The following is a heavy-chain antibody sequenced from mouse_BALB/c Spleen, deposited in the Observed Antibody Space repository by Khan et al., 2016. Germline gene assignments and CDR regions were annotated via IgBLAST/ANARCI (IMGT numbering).Heavy chain of an antibody. Sequence: EVKLLESGGGLVQPGGSLKLSCAASGFDFSRYWMSWVRQAPGKGLEWIGEINPDSSTINYTPSLKDKFIISRDNAKNTLYLQMSKVRSEDTALYYCARRGNDYDVVFDYWGQGTLVTVSA. J-gene: IGHJ3*01. CDR1: GFDFSRYW. V-gene: IGHV4-1*02. CDR2: INPDSSTI. D-gene: IGHD2-4*01. CDR3: ARRGNDYDVVFDY.